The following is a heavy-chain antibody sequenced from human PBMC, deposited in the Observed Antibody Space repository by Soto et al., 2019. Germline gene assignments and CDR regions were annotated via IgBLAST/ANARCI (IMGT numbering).Heavy chain of an antibody. CDR2: ISGSGSNT. V-gene: IGHV3-23*01. CDR1: GFTFSNYA. Sequence: GGSLRLSCAASGFTFSNYAMSWVRQAPGKGLEWVSVISGSGSNTYYADSVKGRFTISRDNSKNTLYLQMNNLRADDTAVFYCAREMVRGVGSDYWGQGTLVTVSS. CDR3: AREMVRGVGSDY. J-gene: IGHJ4*02. D-gene: IGHD3-10*01.